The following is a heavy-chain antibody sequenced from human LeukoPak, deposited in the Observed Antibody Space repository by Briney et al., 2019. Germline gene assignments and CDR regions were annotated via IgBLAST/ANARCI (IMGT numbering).Heavy chain of an antibody. CDR3: ARDLGYRSGGSCYDLFDY. J-gene: IGHJ4*02. Sequence: PGGSLRLSCAASGFTFSSYWMHWVRQAPGKGLVWVSRILSDGSSSTYADSVKGRFTISRDNAKNTLYLQMNSLRGEDTAVYYCARDLGYRSGGSCYDLFDYWGQGTLVTVSS. CDR2: ILSDGSSS. V-gene: IGHV3-74*01. D-gene: IGHD2-15*01. CDR1: GFTFSSYW.